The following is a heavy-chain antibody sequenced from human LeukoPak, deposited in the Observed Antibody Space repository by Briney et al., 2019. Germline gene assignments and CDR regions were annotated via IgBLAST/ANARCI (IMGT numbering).Heavy chain of an antibody. Sequence: ASVKVSCKASGYTFTSYGISWVRQAPGQGLEWMGWISAYNGNTNYAQKLQGRVTMTTDTSTSTAYMELRSLRSDDTAVCYCARGTPHSMITFGGVISLPKGWFDPWGQGTLVTVSS. J-gene: IGHJ5*02. D-gene: IGHD3-16*02. V-gene: IGHV1-18*01. CDR2: ISAYNGNT. CDR3: ARGTPHSMITFGGVISLPKGWFDP. CDR1: GYTFTSYG.